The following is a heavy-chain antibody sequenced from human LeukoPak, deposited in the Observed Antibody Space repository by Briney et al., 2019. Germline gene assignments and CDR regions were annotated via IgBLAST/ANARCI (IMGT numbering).Heavy chain of an antibody. V-gene: IGHV3-21*01. CDR1: GFTFSSYS. J-gene: IGHJ6*02. CDR2: ISSSSSYI. D-gene: IGHD2-2*03. Sequence: GGPLRLSCAASGFTFSSYSMNWVRQAPGKGLEWVSSISSSSSYIYYADSVKGRFTISRDNAKNSLYLQMNSLRAEDTAVYYCARSLDIVVVPAAIPHYYYYGMDVWGQGTTVTVSS. CDR3: ARSLDIVVVPAAIPHYYYYGMDV.